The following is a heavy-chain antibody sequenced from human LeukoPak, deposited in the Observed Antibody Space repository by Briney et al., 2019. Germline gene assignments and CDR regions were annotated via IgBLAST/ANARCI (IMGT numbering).Heavy chain of an antibody. V-gene: IGHV4-61*02. CDR1: GDSISSGDYY. Sequence: SETLSLTCTVSGDSISSGDYYWSWIRQPAGKGLEWIGRSSSSGSTNYNPSLKSRVTISEDKSKNQFSLKLSSVTAADTAVYFCARGPYSYDSSGAFDIWGQGTMVTVSS. D-gene: IGHD3-22*01. CDR2: SSSSGST. CDR3: ARGPYSYDSSGAFDI. J-gene: IGHJ3*02.